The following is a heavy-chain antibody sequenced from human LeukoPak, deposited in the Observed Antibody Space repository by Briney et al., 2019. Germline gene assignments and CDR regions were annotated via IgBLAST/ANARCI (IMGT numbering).Heavy chain of an antibody. CDR2: IIPILGIA. Sequence: SVKVSCKASGGTFSRYAISWVRQAPGQGLEWMGRIIPILGIANYAQKFQGRVTINADKSTSTAYMELSSLRSEDTAVYYCASLTGYSGYDYYFDYWGQGTLVTVSS. V-gene: IGHV1-69*04. J-gene: IGHJ4*02. D-gene: IGHD5-12*01. CDR1: GGTFSRYA. CDR3: ASLTGYSGYDYYFDY.